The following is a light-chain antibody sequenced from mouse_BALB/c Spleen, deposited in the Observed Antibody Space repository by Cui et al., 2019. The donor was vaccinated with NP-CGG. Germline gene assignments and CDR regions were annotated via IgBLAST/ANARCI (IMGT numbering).Light chain of an antibody. V-gene: IGLV1*01. CDR3: ALWYSNHWV. Sequence: QVVVTQESALTTSPGEKVTLTCRSSTGAVTTSNYANWVQEKPDHLFTGLIGATNNRAPGVPARFSGSLIGDKAALTITGAQTEDEAIYFCALWYSNHWVFGGGTKLTVL. CDR2: ATN. CDR1: TGAVTTSNY. J-gene: IGLJ1*01.